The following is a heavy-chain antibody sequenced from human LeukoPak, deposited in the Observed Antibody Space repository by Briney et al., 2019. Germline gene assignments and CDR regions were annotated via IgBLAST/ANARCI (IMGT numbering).Heavy chain of an antibody. Sequence: SVKVSCKASGGTFSSYAISWVRQAPGQGLEWMGGIIPIFGTANYAQKFQGRVTITADESTSTAYMELSSLRSEDTAVYYCARAGGSGSEYYYYYYGMDVWGQGTTVTVSS. CDR2: IIPIFGTA. V-gene: IGHV1-69*13. CDR3: ARAGGSGSEYYYYYYGMDV. D-gene: IGHD3-10*01. J-gene: IGHJ6*02. CDR1: GGTFSSYA.